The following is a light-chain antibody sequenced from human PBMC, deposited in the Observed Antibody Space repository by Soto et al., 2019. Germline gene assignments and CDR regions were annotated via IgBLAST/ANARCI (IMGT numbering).Light chain of an antibody. J-gene: IGLJ2*01. Sequence: QSVLTQPPSASGTPGQRVTISCSGSSSNIGTKSVNWYQLFPGTAPKLLIYNNNQRPSGVPDRFSGSKSGTSASLAISGLQSEDEADYHCASWDDSLNAVVFGGGTKLTVL. CDR3: ASWDDSLNAVV. CDR1: SSNIGTKS. V-gene: IGLV1-44*01. CDR2: NNN.